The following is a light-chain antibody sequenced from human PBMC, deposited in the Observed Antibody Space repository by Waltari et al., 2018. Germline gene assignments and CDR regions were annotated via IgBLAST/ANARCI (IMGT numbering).Light chain of an antibody. V-gene: IGLV2-8*01. Sequence: HSSLTQPPSASGSPGHSVTIPCTGTSSDVGASNFFSWYQQNTGKAPKLRLYDVSKRPSGVPDRVSGAKSGNTASLTVSGLQAGDEADYYCSSYAGSNNVFGTGTKVTVL. CDR2: DVS. CDR1: SSDVGASNF. CDR3: SSYAGSNNV. J-gene: IGLJ1*01.